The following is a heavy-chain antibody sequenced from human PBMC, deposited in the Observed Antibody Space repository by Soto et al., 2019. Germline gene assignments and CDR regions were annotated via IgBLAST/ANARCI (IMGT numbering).Heavy chain of an antibody. CDR1: GFTFSSYA. V-gene: IGHV3-23*01. D-gene: IGHD1-26*01. CDR2: ISGSGGST. CDR3: AKGGPSVGATYYFDY. Sequence: LRLSCAASGFTFSSYAMSWVRQAPGKGLEWVSAISGSGGSTYYAGSVKGRFTISRDNSKNTLYLQMNSLRAEDTAVYYCAKGGPSVGATYYFDYWGQGTLVTVSS. J-gene: IGHJ4*02.